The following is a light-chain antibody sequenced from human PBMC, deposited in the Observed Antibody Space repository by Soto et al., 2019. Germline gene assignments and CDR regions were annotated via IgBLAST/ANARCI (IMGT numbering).Light chain of an antibody. CDR1: QSVLFVSNNKNF. Sequence: VLTQSPASLAVSLGGRATIHCRSNQSVLFVSNNKNFLAWYQQKPGQPPKLFLNWASTRESGVPDRFIGGGSGTEFTLTISSLHAEDVAVYYCQQFFHAPTFGQGTKVDIK. V-gene: IGKV4-1*01. CDR2: WAS. CDR3: QQFFHAPT. J-gene: IGKJ1*01.